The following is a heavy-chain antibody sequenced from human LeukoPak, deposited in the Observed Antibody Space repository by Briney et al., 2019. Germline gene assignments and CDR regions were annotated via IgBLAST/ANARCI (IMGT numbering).Heavy chain of an antibody. J-gene: IGHJ4*02. D-gene: IGHD3-10*01. Sequence: GGSLRLSCAASGFTFSSYAMSWVRQAPGKGLEWVSAISGSGGSTYYADSVKGRFTISRDNSKNTLYLQMNSLRAEDTAVYYCAKDSYGSGSYSSFDYWGQGTLVTVSS. CDR2: ISGSGGST. CDR1: GFTFSSYA. V-gene: IGHV3-23*01. CDR3: AKDSYGSGSYSSFDY.